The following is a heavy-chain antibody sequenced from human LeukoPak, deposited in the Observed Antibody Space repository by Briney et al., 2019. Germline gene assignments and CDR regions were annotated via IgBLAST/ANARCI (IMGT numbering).Heavy chain of an antibody. D-gene: IGHD2-2*01. Sequence: PGGSLRLSCAASGFTFSNNAMSWVRQAPGKGLEWVSAISGDSTWYADSVKGRFTISRDISKNTLYLQMNSLRAEDTAVYYCAKPVCTITSRQSYFDYWGQGTLLTVSS. CDR3: AKPVCTITSRQSYFDY. CDR2: ISGDST. V-gene: IGHV3-23*01. CDR1: GFTFSNNA. J-gene: IGHJ4*02.